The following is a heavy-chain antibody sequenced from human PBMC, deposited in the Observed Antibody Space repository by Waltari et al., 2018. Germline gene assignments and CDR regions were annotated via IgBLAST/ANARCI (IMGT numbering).Heavy chain of an antibody. D-gene: IGHD2-21*01. J-gene: IGHJ4*02. Sequence: EVQLLESGGGLVQPGGSLRLSCAASGFPFSSYAMSWVRQAPGKGLEWVSAISGSGGSTYYADSVKGRFTISRDNSKNTLYLQMNSLRAEDTAVYYCAKVRRGGDCFPWWGQGTLVTVSS. CDR2: ISGSGGST. V-gene: IGHV3-23*01. CDR1: GFPFSSYA. CDR3: AKVRRGGDCFPW.